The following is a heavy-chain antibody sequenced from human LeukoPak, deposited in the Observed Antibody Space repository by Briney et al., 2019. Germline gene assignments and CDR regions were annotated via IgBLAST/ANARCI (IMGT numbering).Heavy chain of an antibody. CDR2: IYTSGST. V-gene: IGHV4-4*07. D-gene: IGHD3-10*01. J-gene: IGHJ4*02. CDR1: GGSISSYY. CDR3: ARDDLLYYGSGSYYYFDY. Sequence: PSETLSLTCTVSGGSISSYYWSWIRQPAGKGLEWIGRIYTSGSTNYNPSLKSRVTMSVDTSKNQFSLKLSSVTAADTAVSYCARDDLLYYGSGSYYYFDYWGQGTLVTVSS.